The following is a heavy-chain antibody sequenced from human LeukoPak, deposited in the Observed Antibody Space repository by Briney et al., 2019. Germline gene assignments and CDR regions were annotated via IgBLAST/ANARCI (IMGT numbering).Heavy chain of an antibody. V-gene: IGHV4-34*01. CDR1: GGSLSGYY. D-gene: IGHD2-15*01. CDR2: INHSGST. Sequence: SETLSLTCAVYGGSLSGYYWSWIRQPPGKGLEWIGEINHSGSTNYNPSLKSRVTISVDTSKNQFSLKLSSVTAADTAVYYCARGYSPVVVVAATVYFDYWGQGTLVTVSS. J-gene: IGHJ4*02. CDR3: ARGYSPVVVVAATVYFDY.